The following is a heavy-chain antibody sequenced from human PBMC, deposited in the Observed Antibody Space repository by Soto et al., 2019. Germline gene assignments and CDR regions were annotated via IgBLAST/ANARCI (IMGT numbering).Heavy chain of an antibody. CDR2: INPSGGST. J-gene: IGHJ4*02. CDR3: ARDYLAAGFDY. V-gene: IGHV1-46*03. CDR1: GYTFTSYY. D-gene: IGHD6-13*01. Sequence: ASVKVSCKASGYTFTSYYMHWVRQAPGQGLEWTGIINPSGGSTSYAQKFQGRATMTRDTSTSTVYMELSSLRSEDTAVYYCARDYLAAGFDYWGQGTLVTVSS.